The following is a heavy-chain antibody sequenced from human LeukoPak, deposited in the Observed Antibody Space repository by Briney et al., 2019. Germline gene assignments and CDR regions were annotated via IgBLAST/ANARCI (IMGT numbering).Heavy chain of an antibody. D-gene: IGHD3-16*02. J-gene: IGHJ4*02. Sequence: TETLSLTCTVSGYSISSGYYWGWIRQPPGKGLEWIGSIYHSGSTYYNPSLKSRVTMSVDTSKNQFSLKLSSVTAADTAVYYCARGGLIEYYFDYWGQGTLVTVSS. V-gene: IGHV4-38-2*02. CDR2: IYHSGST. CDR3: ARGGLIEYYFDY. CDR1: GYSISSGYY.